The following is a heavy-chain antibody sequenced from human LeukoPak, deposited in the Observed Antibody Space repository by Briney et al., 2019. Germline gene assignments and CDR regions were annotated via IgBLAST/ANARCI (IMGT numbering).Heavy chain of an antibody. CDR1: GGSFSGYY. Sequence: SETLSLTRAVYGGSFSGYYWSWIRQPPGKGLEWIGEINHSGSTNYNPSLKSRVTISVDTSKNQFSLKLSSVTAADTAVYYCARGRGTMIVVVISNWFDPWGQGTLVTVSS. D-gene: IGHD3-22*01. J-gene: IGHJ5*02. V-gene: IGHV4-34*01. CDR2: INHSGST. CDR3: ARGRGTMIVVVISNWFDP.